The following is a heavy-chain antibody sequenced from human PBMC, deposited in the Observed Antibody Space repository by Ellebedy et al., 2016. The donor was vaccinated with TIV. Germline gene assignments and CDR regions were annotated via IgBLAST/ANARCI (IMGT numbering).Heavy chain of an antibody. D-gene: IGHD6-19*01. V-gene: IGHV4-34*01. J-gene: IGHJ4*02. Sequence: MPSETLSLTCAVHGGSLSSDYWSWIRQSPEKGLEWIGEINHSGSTSYNPSIKSRVSISVDTLKKQFSRKLSSVTAADTAVYYCARAFQYSSGWAFDYWGQGTLVTVSS. CDR2: INHSGST. CDR1: GGSLSSDY. CDR3: ARAFQYSSGWAFDY.